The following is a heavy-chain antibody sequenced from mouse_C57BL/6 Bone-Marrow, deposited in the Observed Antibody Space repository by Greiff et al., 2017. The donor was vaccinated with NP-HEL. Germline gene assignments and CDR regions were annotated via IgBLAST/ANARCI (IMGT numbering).Heavy chain of an antibody. CDR2: IYPGSGST. J-gene: IGHJ3*01. V-gene: IGHV1-55*01. CDR3: ARERIYYGSPWFAY. D-gene: IGHD1-1*01. CDR1: GYTFTSYW. Sequence: QVQLKQPGAELVKPGASVKMSCKASGYTFTSYWITWVKQRPGQGLEWIGDIYPGSGSTNYNEKFKSKATLTVDTSSSTAYMQLSSLTSEDSAVYYCARERIYYGSPWFAYWGQGTLVTVSA.